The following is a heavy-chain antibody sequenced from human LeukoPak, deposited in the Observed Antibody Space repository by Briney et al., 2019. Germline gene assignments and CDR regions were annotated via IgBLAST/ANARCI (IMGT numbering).Heavy chain of an antibody. CDR3: ARANPLYCSSTTCLFDY. CDR1: GYTFTGCY. D-gene: IGHD2-2*01. CDR2: INPNSGDT. J-gene: IGHJ4*02. V-gene: IGHV1-2*06. Sequence: ASVKVSCKASGYTFTGCYMHWVRQAPGQGFEWMGRINPNSGDTNYAQKFQGRVTMTRDTSISTAHMELSRLRSDDTAVYYCARANPLYCSSTTCLFDYWGQGTLVTVSS.